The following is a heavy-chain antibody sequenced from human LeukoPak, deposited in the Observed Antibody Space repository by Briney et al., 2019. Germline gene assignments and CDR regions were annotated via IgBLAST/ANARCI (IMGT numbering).Heavy chain of an antibody. CDR1: GYTFTGYY. V-gene: IGHV1-2*02. J-gene: IGHJ5*02. CDR2: INPNSGGT. CDR3: ARVSHSCSTSCYGQNWFDP. Sequence: ASVKVSCKASGYTFTGYYMHWVRQAPGQGLEWMGWINPNSGGTNYAQKFQGRVTMTRDTSISTAYMELSRLRSDDTAVYYCARVSHSCSTSCYGQNWFDPWGQGTLVTVSS. D-gene: IGHD2-2*01.